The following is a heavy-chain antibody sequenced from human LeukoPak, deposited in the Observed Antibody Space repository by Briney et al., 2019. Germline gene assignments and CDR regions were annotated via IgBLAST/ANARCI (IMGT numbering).Heavy chain of an antibody. CDR3: ASKMASDYYYGMDV. V-gene: IGHV1-46*04. CDR2: INPSGGST. Sequence: SVTVSCKASGYTFTSYYMHWVRQAPGQGLEWMGIINPSGGSTNYAQKLQGRVTMTRDRSKSTVYMELSSLRSEDTAVYYCASKMASDYYYGMDVWGQGTXVXVSS. J-gene: IGHJ6*02. CDR1: GYTFTSYY. D-gene: IGHD2-8*01.